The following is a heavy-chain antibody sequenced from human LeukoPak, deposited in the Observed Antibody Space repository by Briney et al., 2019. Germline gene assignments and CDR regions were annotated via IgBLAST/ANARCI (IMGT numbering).Heavy chain of an antibody. CDR3: ARDGGHRGYYFDY. Sequence: ASVKVSCKASGGTFSSYAISWVRQAPGQGLEWMGRIIPIFGTANYAQKFQGRVTITTDESTSTAYMELSSLRSEDTAVYYCARDGGHRGYYFDYWGQGTLVTVSS. J-gene: IGHJ4*02. CDR1: GGTFSSYA. D-gene: IGHD4-23*01. CDR2: IIPIFGTA. V-gene: IGHV1-69*05.